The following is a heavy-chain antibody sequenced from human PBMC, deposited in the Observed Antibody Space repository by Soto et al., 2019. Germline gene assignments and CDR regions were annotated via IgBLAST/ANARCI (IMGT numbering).Heavy chain of an antibody. V-gene: IGHV4-39*01. J-gene: IGHJ6*02. D-gene: IGHD3-9*01. CDR2: IYYSGST. CDR1: GGSISSSSYY. Sequence: SETLSLTCTVSGGSISSSSYYWGWIRQPLGKGLEWIGSIYYSGSTYYNPSLKSRVTISVDTSKNQFSLKLSSVTAADTAVYYCATRTGSILTGYGMDVWGQGTTVTVSS. CDR3: ATRTGSILTGYGMDV.